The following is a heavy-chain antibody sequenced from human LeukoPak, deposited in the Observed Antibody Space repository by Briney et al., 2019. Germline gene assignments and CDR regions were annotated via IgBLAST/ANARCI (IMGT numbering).Heavy chain of an antibody. CDR1: GFTFSSSW. J-gene: IGHJ4*02. V-gene: IGHV3-7*01. Sequence: GGSLTLSCAASGFTFSSSWMSWVRQAPGKGLEWVANISPDGSETNYVDSVKGRFTISRDNAKNSLYLQMNSLRAEDTAVYYCARPRVPDSWGQGTLVTVSS. CDR3: ARPRVPDS. CDR2: ISPDGSET.